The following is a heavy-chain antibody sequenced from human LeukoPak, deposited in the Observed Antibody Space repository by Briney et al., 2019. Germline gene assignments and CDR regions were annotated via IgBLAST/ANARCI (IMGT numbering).Heavy chain of an antibody. D-gene: IGHD2-15*01. CDR3: ATAVVVVAASDY. CDR1: GFTFSSYA. CDR2: ISRSGGST. V-gene: IGHV3-23*01. Sequence: GGSLRLSCAASGFTFSSYAMSWVRQAPGRGLEWVSAISRSGGSTYNADSVKGRFTISRDNSKNTLYLQMNSLRAEDTAVYYCATAVVVVAASDYWGQGTLVTVSS. J-gene: IGHJ4*02.